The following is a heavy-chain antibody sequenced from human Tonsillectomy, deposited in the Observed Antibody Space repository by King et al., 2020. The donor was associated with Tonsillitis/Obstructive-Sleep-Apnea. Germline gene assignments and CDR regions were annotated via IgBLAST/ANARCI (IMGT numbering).Heavy chain of an antibody. D-gene: IGHD2-2*01. V-gene: IGHV3-21*01. CDR2: ISSSSSYI. Sequence: VQLVESGGGLVKPGGSLRLSCAASGFTFSNYNMNWGRQAPGKGLEWVSSISSSSSYIYYAESVKGRFTISRDNAKNSLYLQMNSMRVEDTAVYYCARVRCSSTSCSWFDPWGQGTLVTVSS. CDR1: GFTFSNYN. J-gene: IGHJ5*02. CDR3: ARVRCSSTSCSWFDP.